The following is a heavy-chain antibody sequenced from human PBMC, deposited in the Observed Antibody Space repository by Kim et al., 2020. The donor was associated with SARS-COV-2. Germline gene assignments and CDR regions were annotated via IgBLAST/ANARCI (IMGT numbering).Heavy chain of an antibody. J-gene: IGHJ4*02. CDR1: GFTFSTYW. Sequence: GGSLRLSCAASGFTFSTYWMTWVRQAPGKGLEWVANINQGGTEKYYVDSVKGRFTISRDNAKNSLFLDVNSLRVEDTAVYYCAITHYGDYVWGQGTLVTVSS. D-gene: IGHD4-17*01. CDR2: INQGGTEK. CDR3: AITHYGDYV. V-gene: IGHV3-7*01.